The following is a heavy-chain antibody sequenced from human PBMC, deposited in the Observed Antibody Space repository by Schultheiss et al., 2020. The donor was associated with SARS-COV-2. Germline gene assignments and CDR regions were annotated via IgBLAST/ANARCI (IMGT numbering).Heavy chain of an antibody. CDR1: GFTFSSYG. D-gene: IGHD3-22*01. J-gene: IGHJ4*02. CDR2: ISYDGSNK. V-gene: IGHV3-30*18. Sequence: GGSLRLSCAASGFTFSSYGMHWVRQAPGKGLEWVAVISYDGSNKYYADSVKGRFTISRDNSKNTLYLQMNSLRAEDTAVYYCAKEKEDTMIVVVITKFDYWGQGSLVTVAS. CDR3: AKEKEDTMIVVVITKFDY.